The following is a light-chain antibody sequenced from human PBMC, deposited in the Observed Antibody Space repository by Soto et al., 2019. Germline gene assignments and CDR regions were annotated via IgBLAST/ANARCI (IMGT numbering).Light chain of an antibody. V-gene: IGKV3-15*01. Sequence: EIVMTQSQATLSLSPGERATLSCRASQSVKSHLAWYQQKPGQAPRLVIYDASIRATGIPARFIGSGPGTEXTXTISXXQSEXFAVYYCQQYDNWPLTFGGGTKVEIK. CDR2: DAS. J-gene: IGKJ4*01. CDR3: QQYDNWPLT. CDR1: QSVKSH.